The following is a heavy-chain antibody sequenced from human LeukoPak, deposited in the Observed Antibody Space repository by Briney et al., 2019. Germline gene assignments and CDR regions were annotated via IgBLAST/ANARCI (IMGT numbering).Heavy chain of an antibody. J-gene: IGHJ5*02. Sequence: SETVSLTCSVSGGSISSYYWSWIRQPPGKGLEWIGYIYYSGSTNYNPSLKSRVTISVDTSKNQFSLKLSSVTAADTAVYYCARLSRLRVDWFDPWGQGTLVTVSS. V-gene: IGHV4-59*08. CDR2: IYYSGST. CDR3: ARLSRLRVDWFDP. D-gene: IGHD5/OR15-5a*01. CDR1: GGSISSYY.